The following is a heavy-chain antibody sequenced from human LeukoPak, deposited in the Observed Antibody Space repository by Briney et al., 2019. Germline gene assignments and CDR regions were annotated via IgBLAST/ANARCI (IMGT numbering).Heavy chain of an antibody. D-gene: IGHD6-13*01. Sequence: SETLSLTCTVSGGSISGSTSYWGWIRQPPGKGLEWIGRIYTTGSTNYNPSLKSRVTMSVDTSKNQFSLTLSSVTAADTAVYYCARTHSSRYNWFDPWGQGTLVTVSS. J-gene: IGHJ5*02. CDR2: IYTTGST. V-gene: IGHV4-61*05. CDR1: GGSISGSTSY. CDR3: ARTHSSRYNWFDP.